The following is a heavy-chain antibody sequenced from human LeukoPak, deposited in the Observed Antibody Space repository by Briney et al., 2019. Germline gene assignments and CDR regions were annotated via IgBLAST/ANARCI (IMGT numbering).Heavy chain of an antibody. CDR2: ISGSGSII. CDR1: GFTFSTYE. J-gene: IGHJ4*02. D-gene: IGHD4/OR15-4a*01. CDR3: ARGYGGPLG. V-gene: IGHV3-48*03. Sequence: GGSLRLSCAVSGFTFSTYEMNGVRQAPGKGLQWVSYISGSGSIIYYADSVKGRFTISRDNAKNSLYLQMNSLRAEDTAIYYCARGYGGPLGWGQGTLVTVSS.